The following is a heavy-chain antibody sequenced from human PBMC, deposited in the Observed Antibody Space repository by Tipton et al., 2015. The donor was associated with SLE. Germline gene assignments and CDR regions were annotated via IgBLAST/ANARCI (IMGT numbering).Heavy chain of an antibody. CDR1: GGSISGYY. CDR2: ISFSGST. V-gene: IGHV4-59*12. D-gene: IGHD6-19*01. Sequence: LRLSCTVSGGSISGYYWSWVRQPPGKGLEWIGYISFSGSTNYNPSLKSRVTISVDTSKNQFSLKLSSVTAADTAMYYCARDSDQWLGIDYWGQGTLVTVSS. J-gene: IGHJ4*02. CDR3: ARDSDQWLGIDY.